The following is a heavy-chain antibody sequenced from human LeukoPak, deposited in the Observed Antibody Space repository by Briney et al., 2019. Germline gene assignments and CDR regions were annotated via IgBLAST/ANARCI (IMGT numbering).Heavy chain of an antibody. D-gene: IGHD3-10*01. CDR1: GYRFISYW. CDR2: IYPGDSDT. Sequence: GESLKISCKGSGYRFISYWIGWVRQTPGKGLEWMGIIYPGDSDTRYSPSFQGQVTISADKSISTAYLQWSSLKVSGSAMYYCARHLGSGSYRSGLIWGQGTMVTVSS. V-gene: IGHV5-51*01. J-gene: IGHJ3*02. CDR3: ARHLGSGSYRSGLI.